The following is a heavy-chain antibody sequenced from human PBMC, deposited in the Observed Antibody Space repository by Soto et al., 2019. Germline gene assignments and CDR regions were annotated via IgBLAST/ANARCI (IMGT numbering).Heavy chain of an antibody. V-gene: IGHV3-64D*08. Sequence: GGSLRLSCSASGFTFSSYAMHWVRQAPGKGLEYVSAISSNGGSTYYADSVKGRFTISRDNSKNTLYLQMSSLRAEDTAVYYCVKGRPIYDFWSGYYTGIGSYYYYYGMDVWGQGTTVTVSS. CDR2: ISSNGGST. CDR3: VKGRPIYDFWSGYYTGIGSYYYYYGMDV. CDR1: GFTFSSYA. J-gene: IGHJ6*02. D-gene: IGHD3-3*01.